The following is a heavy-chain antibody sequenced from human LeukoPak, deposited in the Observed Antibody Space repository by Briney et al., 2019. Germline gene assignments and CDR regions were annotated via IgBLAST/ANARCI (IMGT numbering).Heavy chain of an antibody. Sequence: GASVKVSCKASGYTFTNYGISWVRQAPGQGLEWMGWISAYNGNTNYAQKPQGRVTMTTDTYTSTAYMELRSLRSDDTAVYYCARDEAWGYCSESSCHAELGNNWLDPWGQGTLVTVSS. J-gene: IGHJ5*02. CDR3: ARDEAWGYCSESSCHAELGNNWLDP. CDR2: ISAYNGNT. CDR1: GYTFTNYG. D-gene: IGHD2-15*01. V-gene: IGHV1-18*01.